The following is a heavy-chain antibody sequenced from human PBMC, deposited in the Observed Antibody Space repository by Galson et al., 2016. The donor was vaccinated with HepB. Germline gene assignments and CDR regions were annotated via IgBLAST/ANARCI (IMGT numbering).Heavy chain of an antibody. V-gene: IGHV3-30*18. CDR3: AKDRPVVIPTSILDY. J-gene: IGHJ4*02. CDR1: GFTFSSYG. D-gene: IGHD2-2*01. CDR2: ISYDGNNE. Sequence: SLRLSYAASGFTFSSYGMHWVRQAPGKGLEWVALISYDGNNEYYADSVKGRFTISRNNSKNTVYLQMNSLRAEDTAVYYCAKDRPVVIPTSILDYWGQGTLVTVSS.